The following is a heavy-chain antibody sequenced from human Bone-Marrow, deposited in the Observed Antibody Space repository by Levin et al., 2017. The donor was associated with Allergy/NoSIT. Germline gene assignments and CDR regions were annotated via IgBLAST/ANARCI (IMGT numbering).Heavy chain of an antibody. Sequence: ASVKVSCKASGGTFSSYAISWVRQAPGQGLEWMGGIIPIFGTANYAQKFQGRVTITADESTSTAYMELSSLRSEDTAVYYCARVGIAARRLGWFDPWGQGTLVTVSS. V-gene: IGHV1-69*13. J-gene: IGHJ5*02. CDR2: IIPIFGTA. CDR1: GGTFSSYA. D-gene: IGHD6-6*01. CDR3: ARVGIAARRLGWFDP.